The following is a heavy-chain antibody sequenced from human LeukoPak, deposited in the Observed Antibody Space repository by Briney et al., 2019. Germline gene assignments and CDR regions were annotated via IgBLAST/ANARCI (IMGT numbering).Heavy chain of an antibody. CDR3: ARDSAGYDY. CDR1: GITFRTFW. Sequence: PGGSLRLSCAASGITFRTFWMSWVRQAPGKGLEWVANLKEDGSDKYYADSVKGRFTISRHNAKNSLFLQMSSLRVDDTAIYYCARDSAGYDYWGQGTLVTVSS. CDR2: LKEDGSDK. J-gene: IGHJ4*02. V-gene: IGHV3-7*01. D-gene: IGHD5-12*01.